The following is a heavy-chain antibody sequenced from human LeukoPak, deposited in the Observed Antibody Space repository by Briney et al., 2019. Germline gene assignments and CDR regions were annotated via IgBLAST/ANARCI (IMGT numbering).Heavy chain of an antibody. CDR2: ISAYNGNT. V-gene: IGHV1-18*04. D-gene: IGHD3-10*01. CDR3: ARAGGYGSGILDAFDI. J-gene: IGHJ3*02. CDR1: GYTFTGYY. Sequence: ASVKVSCKASGYTFTGYYMHWVRQAPGQGLEWMGWISAYNGNTNYAQKLQGRVTMTTDTSTSTAYMELRSLRSDDTAVYYCARAGGYGSGILDAFDIWGQGTMVTVSS.